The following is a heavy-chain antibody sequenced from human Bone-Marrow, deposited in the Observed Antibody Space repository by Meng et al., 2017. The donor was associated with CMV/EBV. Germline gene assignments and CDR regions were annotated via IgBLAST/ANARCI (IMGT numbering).Heavy chain of an antibody. D-gene: IGHD3-3*01. CDR3: ARPYYDFWSGYYPVAYYYGMDV. CDR2: IIPILGIA. V-gene: IGHV1-69*02. Sequence: SVKVSCKASGGTLSSYTISWVRQAPGQGLEWMGRIIPILGIANYAQKLQGRVTMTTDTSTGTAYMELRSLRSDDTAVYYCARPYYDFWSGYYPVAYYYGMDVWGQGTTVTVSS. CDR1: GGTLSSYT. J-gene: IGHJ6*02.